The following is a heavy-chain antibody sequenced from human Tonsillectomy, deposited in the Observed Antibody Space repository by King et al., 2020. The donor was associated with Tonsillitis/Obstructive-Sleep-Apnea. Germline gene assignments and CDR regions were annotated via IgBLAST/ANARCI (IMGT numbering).Heavy chain of an antibody. CDR3: AKDATPFDFWSGCWFDP. D-gene: IGHD3-3*01. J-gene: IGHJ5*02. Sequence: QLVQSGGGVVQPGRSLRLSCAASGFTFSSYGMHWVRPAPGKGLGGVAVISNDGSHKKYADSVKGRCTISRDNSKNTLYLQMNSLSAEDTAVYYCAKDATPFDFWSGCWFDPWGQGTLVTVSS. CDR2: ISNDGSHK. CDR1: GFTFSSYG. V-gene: IGHV3-30*18.